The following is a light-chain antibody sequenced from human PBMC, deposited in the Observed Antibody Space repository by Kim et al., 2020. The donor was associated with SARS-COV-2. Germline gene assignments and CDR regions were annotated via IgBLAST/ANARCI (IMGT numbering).Light chain of an antibody. CDR2: DVS. V-gene: IGLV2-14*01. J-gene: IGLJ1*01. CDR3: SSYTSSSTYV. CDR1: SSDVGGYNY. Sequence: QSALTQPASVSGSPGQSITISCTGTSSDVGGYNYVSWYQQHPGKAPKLMIYDVSKRPSGVSNRFSGSKSGNTASLTISGLQAGDEADYYCSSYTSSSTYVFGTGTKATV.